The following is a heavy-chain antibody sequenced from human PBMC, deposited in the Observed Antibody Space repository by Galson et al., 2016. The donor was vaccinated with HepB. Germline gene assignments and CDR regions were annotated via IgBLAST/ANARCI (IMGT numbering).Heavy chain of an antibody. D-gene: IGHD3-10*01. CDR1: GFTFTSYV. V-gene: IGHV3-23*01. Sequence: SLRLSCAASGFTFTSYVLSWVRQAPGKGLQWVSSISGTGDGTFYADSVKGRFTISRDKSKNTLYLQMNSLRAEDKDVYYCAKTIRGDDYYPFYYYSMDVWGQGTTVTVSS. CDR2: ISGTGDGT. J-gene: IGHJ6*02. CDR3: AKTIRGDDYYPFYYYSMDV.